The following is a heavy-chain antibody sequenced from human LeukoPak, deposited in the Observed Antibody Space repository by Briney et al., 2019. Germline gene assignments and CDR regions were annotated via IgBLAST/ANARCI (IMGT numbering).Heavy chain of an antibody. Sequence: GKSLRLSCATSGFTFSGYGVHWVRQAPGKGLEWVTVIWSDGSNKYYADSVKGRFTISRDNSKNTLYLQMNSLRAEDTAVYYCVRGYYAGRGHHFEYWGQGTLVTVSS. CDR2: IWSDGSNK. D-gene: IGHD3-22*01. CDR1: GFTFSGYG. J-gene: IGHJ4*02. V-gene: IGHV3-33*01. CDR3: VRGYYAGRGHHFEY.